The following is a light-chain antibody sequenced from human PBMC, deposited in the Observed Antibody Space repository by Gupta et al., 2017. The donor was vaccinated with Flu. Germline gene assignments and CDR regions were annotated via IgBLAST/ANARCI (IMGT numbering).Light chain of an antibody. J-gene: IGKJ1*01. CDR2: EKS. CDR3: HQYTAYRRT. CDR1: QSINNW. Sequence: PSTLSAAIGDRVTITCRASQSINNWLAWYQQKPGEAPKLLIYEKSTLESGVPSRFSGSGSGTEFTLAISSLQADDSATYYCHQYTAYRRTLGQGTKVEI. V-gene: IGKV1-5*03.